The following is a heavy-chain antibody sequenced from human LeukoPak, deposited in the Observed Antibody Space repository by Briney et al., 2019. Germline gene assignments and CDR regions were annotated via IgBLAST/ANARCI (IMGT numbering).Heavy chain of an antibody. CDR2: ILYDGSKK. J-gene: IGHJ4*02. Sequence: PGGSLRLSCAASGVTFSSYGIHGGRQAPGKGLEWVAVILYDGSKKYYAASVRGRFTFSENNSKNTLYLQMNRLRAEDTAVYYCAKDRGGYCSGGSCYYFDDWGQGTLVIVSS. V-gene: IGHV3-30*02. CDR3: AKDRGGYCSGGSCYYFDD. D-gene: IGHD2-15*01. CDR1: GVTFSSYG.